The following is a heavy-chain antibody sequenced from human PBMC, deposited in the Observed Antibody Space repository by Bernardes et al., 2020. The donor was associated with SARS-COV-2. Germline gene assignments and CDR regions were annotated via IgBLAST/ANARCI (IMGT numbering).Heavy chain of an antibody. Sequence: SETLSLTCAVYSGSFSGYYWSWIRQTPGQGLEWIGEINDCGSTKYNSALKRRVPISVYPSKNQFSLKLNSVTAADTAVSYCARGSPAVVSHFMLLFANWYFDLGERGTLITVAS. CDR1: SGSFSGYY. CDR2: INDCGST. V-gene: IGHV4-34*09. CDR3: ARGSPAVVSHFMLLFANWYFDL. D-gene: IGHD2-21*02. J-gene: IGHJ2*01.